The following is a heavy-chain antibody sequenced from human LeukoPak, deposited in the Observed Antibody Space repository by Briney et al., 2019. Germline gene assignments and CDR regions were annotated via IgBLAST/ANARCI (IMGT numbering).Heavy chain of an antibody. D-gene: IGHD3-10*01. J-gene: IGHJ4*02. CDR2: VSGGGGST. V-gene: IGHV3-23*01. Sequence: GGSLRLSCTASGFTLSNSAMSWVRQAPGKGLEWVSAVSGGGGSTYYADSVKGRFTISRDNSKNTLYLQMNSLRDEDTALYYCARGSRIRGVITFDYWGQGTLVTVSS. CDR3: ARGSRIRGVITFDY. CDR1: GFTLSNSA.